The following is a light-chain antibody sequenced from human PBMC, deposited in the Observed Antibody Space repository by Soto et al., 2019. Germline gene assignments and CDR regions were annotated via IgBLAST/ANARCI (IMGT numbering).Light chain of an antibody. Sequence: DIQLTQSPSVLSASVGDTVTITCRASQALSNYLAWYQQKPGKAPDLLIYSASTLQSGVPSRFSGSGSETEFSLISRALQPEDFATYYCQQLSRYPLTFGGGTKVDIK. CDR2: SAS. CDR3: QQLSRYPLT. CDR1: QALSNY. J-gene: IGKJ4*01. V-gene: IGKV1-9*01.